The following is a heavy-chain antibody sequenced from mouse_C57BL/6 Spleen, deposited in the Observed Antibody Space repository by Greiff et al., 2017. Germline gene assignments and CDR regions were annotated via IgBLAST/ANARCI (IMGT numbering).Heavy chain of an antibody. J-gene: IGHJ1*03. Sequence: QVQLQQPGAELVKPGASVKMSCKASGYTFPSYWITWVKQRPGQGLEWIGDIYPGSGSTTYNEKFKSKAPLTVAPSSSTAYMQLSSLTSEDSAVYYCARVTTVVANWYFDVWGTGTTVTVSS. V-gene: IGHV1-55*01. D-gene: IGHD1-1*01. CDR3: ARVTTVVANWYFDV. CDR1: GYTFPSYW. CDR2: IYPGSGST.